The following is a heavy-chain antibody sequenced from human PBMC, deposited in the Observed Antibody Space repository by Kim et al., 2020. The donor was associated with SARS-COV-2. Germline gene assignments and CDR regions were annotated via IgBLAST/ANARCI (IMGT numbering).Heavy chain of an antibody. D-gene: IGHD2-2*01. V-gene: IGHV3-23*01. CDR1: GFTFSSYA. CDR3: AKDICSSTSCYGYYYYYGMDV. CDR2: ISGSGGST. J-gene: IGHJ6*02. Sequence: GGSLRLSCAASGFTFSSYAMSWVRQAPGKGLEWVSAISGSGGSTYYADSVKGRFTISRDNSKNTLYLQMNSLRAEDTAVYYCAKDICSSTSCYGYYYYYGMDVWGRGPTVTVSS.